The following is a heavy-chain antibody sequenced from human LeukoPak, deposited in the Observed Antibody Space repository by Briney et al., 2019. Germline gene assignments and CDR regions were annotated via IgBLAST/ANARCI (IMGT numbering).Heavy chain of an antibody. Sequence: ASVQASCKASGYTFIAHYLHWVRQAPGLGPEWLGWMHVGSGNTRYAPKFQDRVTLSRDTYINTAYMELSSLTSDDTAVYYCAREGSYCDGGDCYSFDFWGQGTLVTVSS. CDR2: MHVGSGNT. CDR3: AREGSYCDGGDCYSFDF. J-gene: IGHJ4*02. D-gene: IGHD2-21*02. V-gene: IGHV1-2*02. CDR1: GYTFIAHY.